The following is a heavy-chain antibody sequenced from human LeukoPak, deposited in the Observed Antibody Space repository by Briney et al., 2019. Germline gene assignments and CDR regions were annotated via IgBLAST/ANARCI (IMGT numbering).Heavy chain of an antibody. V-gene: IGHV4-61*01. J-gene: IGHJ3*02. CDR2: IYYSGST. Sequence: SETLSLTCTVSGGSVSSGSYYWSWIRQPPGKGLEWIGYIYYSGSTNYNPSLKSRVTISVDTSKNQFSLKLSSVTAADTAVYYCARTPRYDILTGYLGEGAFDIWGQGTMVTVSS. CDR3: ARTPRYDILTGYLGEGAFDI. D-gene: IGHD3-9*01. CDR1: GGSVSSGSYY.